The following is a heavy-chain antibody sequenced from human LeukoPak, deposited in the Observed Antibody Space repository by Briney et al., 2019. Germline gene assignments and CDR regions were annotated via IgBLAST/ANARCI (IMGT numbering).Heavy chain of an antibody. CDR2: INWNGGST. J-gene: IGHJ4*02. CDR1: GFTFEDYG. Sequence: GGSLRLSCAASGFTFEDYGMSWVRQGPGKGLEWVSGINWNGGSTGYADSVKGRFTISRDNAKNSLYLQMNSLRAEDTALYYCARGGLLGYCSSTSCFCDYWGQGTLVTVSS. V-gene: IGHV3-20*04. D-gene: IGHD2-2*01. CDR3: ARGGLLGYCSSTSCFCDY.